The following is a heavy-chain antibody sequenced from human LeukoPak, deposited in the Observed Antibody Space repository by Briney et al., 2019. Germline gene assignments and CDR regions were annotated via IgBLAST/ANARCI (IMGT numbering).Heavy chain of an antibody. CDR1: GFSFSSYE. V-gene: IGHV3-48*03. Sequence: PGGSLRLSCAGSGFSFSSYEMNWVRQAPGKGLEWVSFISSTGDNVYYPDSVKGRFTISRDNAKNSLYLQMNSLRAEDTAVYYCAITMIVVAHDYWGQGTLVIVSS. CDR2: ISSTGDNV. D-gene: IGHD3-22*01. J-gene: IGHJ4*02. CDR3: AITMIVVAHDY.